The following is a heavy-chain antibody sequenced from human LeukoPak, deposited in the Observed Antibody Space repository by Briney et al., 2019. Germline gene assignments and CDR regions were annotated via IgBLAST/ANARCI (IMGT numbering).Heavy chain of an antibody. CDR3: AKDLGVRFLESEAD. V-gene: IGHV3-23*01. D-gene: IGHD3-3*01. CDR1: GFTFSSYA. Sequence: GGSLRLSCAASGFTFSSYAMSWVRQAPGKGLEWVSAISGSGGSTYYADSVKGRFTISRDNSKNTLYLQMNSLRAEDTAVYYCAKDLGVRFLESEADWGQGTLVTVSS. J-gene: IGHJ4*02. CDR2: ISGSGGST.